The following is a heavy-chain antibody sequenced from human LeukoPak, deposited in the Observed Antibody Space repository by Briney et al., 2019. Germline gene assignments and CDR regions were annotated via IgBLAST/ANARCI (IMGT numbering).Heavy chain of an antibody. CDR1: GFTVSSNY. D-gene: IGHD6-19*01. Sequence: PGGSLRLSCAASGFTVSSNYMSWVRQAPGKGLEWVSVIYSGGSTYYADSVKGRFTISRDNSKNTLYLQMNSLRAEDTAVYYCAIFDVTYSSALDYWGQGTLVTVSS. CDR2: IYSGGST. CDR3: AIFDVTYSSALDY. V-gene: IGHV3-66*01. J-gene: IGHJ4*02.